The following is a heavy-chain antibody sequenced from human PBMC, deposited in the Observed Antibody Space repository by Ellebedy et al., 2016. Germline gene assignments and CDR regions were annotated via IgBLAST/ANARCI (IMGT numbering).Heavy chain of an antibody. Sequence: SETLSLTXTVSGGSISSGGYYWSWIRQHPGKGLEWIGYIYYSGSTYYNPSLKSRVTISVDTSKNQFSLKLSSVTAADTAVYYCARVSMQVFGVVSSWGQGTLVTVSS. J-gene: IGHJ4*02. D-gene: IGHD3-3*01. CDR2: IYYSGST. CDR1: GGSISSGGYY. V-gene: IGHV4-31*03. CDR3: ARVSMQVFGVVSS.